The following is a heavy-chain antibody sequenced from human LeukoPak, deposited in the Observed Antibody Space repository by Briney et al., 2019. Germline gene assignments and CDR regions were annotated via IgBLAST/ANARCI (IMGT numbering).Heavy chain of an antibody. CDR2: IYFSGST. CDR3: ASLGRAPIAARRDFDY. J-gene: IGHJ4*02. Sequence: PSETLSLTCTVSGGSISSSGYYWGWIRQPPGKGLEWIGGIYFSGSTYFNPSLKSRVTIFVDTSKNQFSLKLSSVTAADTAVYYCASLGRAPIAARRDFDYWGQGTLVTVSS. V-gene: IGHV4-39*01. CDR1: GGSISSSGYY. D-gene: IGHD6-6*01.